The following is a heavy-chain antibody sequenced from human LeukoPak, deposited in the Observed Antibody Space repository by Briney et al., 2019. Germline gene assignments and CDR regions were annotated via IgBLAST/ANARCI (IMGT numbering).Heavy chain of an antibody. J-gene: IGHJ5*02. Sequence: SETLSLTCIVSGGSISSTSYWGWIRQPPGKGLEWIGTILYSGSTFYNPSLKSRVTISVDTSKNQFALKLNSVTAADTAVYYCARQEVGAGYCSSTSCAEPHWFDPWGQGTLVTVSS. CDR2: ILYSGST. D-gene: IGHD2-2*01. CDR1: GGSISSTSY. V-gene: IGHV4-39*01. CDR3: ARQEVGAGYCSSTSCAEPHWFDP.